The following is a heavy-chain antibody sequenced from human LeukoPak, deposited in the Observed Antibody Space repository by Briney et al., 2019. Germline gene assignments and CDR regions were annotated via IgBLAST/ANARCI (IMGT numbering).Heavy chain of an antibody. Sequence: GGSLRLSCAASGFTFSRYNMNWVRQTPGKGLEWVSSISSSTTYTYYADSVKGRFTISRDNAKNSLFLQMNSLRAEDTALYYCARDRDNYGEVDYWGQGTLVTVSS. D-gene: IGHD4-17*01. CDR3: ARDRDNYGEVDY. CDR1: GFTFSRYN. CDR2: ISSSTTYT. V-gene: IGHV3-21*01. J-gene: IGHJ4*02.